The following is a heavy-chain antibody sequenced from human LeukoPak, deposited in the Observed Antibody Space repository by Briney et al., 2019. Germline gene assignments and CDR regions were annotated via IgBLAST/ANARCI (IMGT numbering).Heavy chain of an antibody. CDR2: IYDSGST. CDR3: ARDLSLRRGIFDY. V-gene: IGHV4-59*01. CDR1: GGSISTFY. J-gene: IGHJ4*02. D-gene: IGHD3-10*01. Sequence: PSETLSLTCTVSGGSISTFYWSWIRQTPGKGLEWIGYIYDSGSTNYNPSLKNRVTISLDMSKNQFSLKLRSMTAADTAVYYCARDLSLRRGIFDYWGQGTLVTVSS.